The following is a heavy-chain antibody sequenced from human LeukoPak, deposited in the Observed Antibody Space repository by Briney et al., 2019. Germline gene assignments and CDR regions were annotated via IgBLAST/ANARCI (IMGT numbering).Heavy chain of an antibody. CDR3: ARDRAYSSGWYVWFDP. CDR1: GYTFTSYG. Sequence: GASVKVSCKASGYTFTSYGISWVRQAPGQGLEWMGGIIPIFGTANYAQKFQGRVTITADKSTSTAYMELSSLRSEDTAVYYCARDRAYSSGWYVWFDPWGQGTLVTVSS. V-gene: IGHV1-69*06. J-gene: IGHJ5*02. CDR2: IIPIFGTA. D-gene: IGHD6-19*01.